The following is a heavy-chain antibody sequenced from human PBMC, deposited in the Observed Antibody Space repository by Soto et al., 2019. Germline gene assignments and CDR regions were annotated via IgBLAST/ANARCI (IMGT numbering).Heavy chain of an antibody. J-gene: IGHJ4*02. V-gene: IGHV3-9*01. CDR2: ISWNSGSI. D-gene: IGHD3-22*01. CDR1: GFTFDVYA. Sequence: GGSLRLSCAASGFTFDVYAMYWVRQAPGKGLEWVSGISWNSGSIVYADSVKGRFTISRDNVKNSLYLQMNSLRAEDTALYYCAKVDSSGPRGAFDYGYQGTLVTVSS. CDR3: AKVDSSGPRGAFDY.